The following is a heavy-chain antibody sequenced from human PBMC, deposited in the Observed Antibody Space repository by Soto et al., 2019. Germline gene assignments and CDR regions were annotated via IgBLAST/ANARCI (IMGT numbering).Heavy chain of an antibody. CDR1: GFTFSNYG. CDR2: IWNDGSNK. Sequence: QVQLVESGGGVVQPGRSLRLSCAASGFTFSNYGMHWVRQAPGRGLEWVAVIWNDGSNKYYADSVKGRFTFSRDNSKNTLDLQMNSLRAEDTAVYYCARDRGVTTFYFDYWGQGTLVTVSS. CDR3: ARDRGVTTFYFDY. D-gene: IGHD4-17*01. J-gene: IGHJ4*02. V-gene: IGHV3-33*01.